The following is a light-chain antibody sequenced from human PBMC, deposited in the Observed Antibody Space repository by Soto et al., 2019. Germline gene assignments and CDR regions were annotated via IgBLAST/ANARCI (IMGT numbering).Light chain of an antibody. CDR3: QQYHGSSLT. CDR1: ESVHKW. V-gene: IGKV1-5*01. CDR2: DAS. J-gene: IGKJ1*01. Sequence: DIQMTQSPPALSASVGDRVTITCRASESVHKWLAWYQQKVGKAPKVLIYDASTLETGVPSRFSGSGSGTEFALTISSLQPNDSATYFCQQYHGSSLTFAQGTKVEI.